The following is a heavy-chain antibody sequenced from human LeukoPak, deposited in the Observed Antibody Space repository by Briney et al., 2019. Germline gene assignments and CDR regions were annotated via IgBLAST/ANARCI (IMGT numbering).Heavy chain of an antibody. D-gene: IGHD3-22*01. J-gene: IGHJ4*02. CDR1: GFTFSSYG. CDR3: ARDPNYDSSGYPFDY. CDR2: ISYDGSNK. V-gene: IGHV3-30*03. Sequence: PGGSLRLSCAASGFTFSSYGMHWVRQAPGKGLEWVAVISYDGSNKYYADSVKGRFTISRDNAKNTLYLQMNSLRADDTAVYYCARDPNYDSSGYPFDYWGQGTLVTVSS.